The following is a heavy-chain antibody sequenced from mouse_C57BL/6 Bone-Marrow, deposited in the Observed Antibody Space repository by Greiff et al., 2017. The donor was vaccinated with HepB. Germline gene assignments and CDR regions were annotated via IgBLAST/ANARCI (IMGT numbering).Heavy chain of an antibody. CDR1: GYTFTDYE. CDR2: IDPETGGT. J-gene: IGHJ4*01. D-gene: IGHD1-1*01. V-gene: IGHV1-15*01. Sequence: QVQLKESGAELVRPGASVTLSCKASGYTFTDYEMHWVKQTPVHGLEWIGAIDPETGGTAYNQKFKGKAILTADKSSSTAYMELRSLTSEDSAVYYCTRTITTVVATRAMDYWGQGTSVTVSS. CDR3: TRTITTVVATRAMDY.